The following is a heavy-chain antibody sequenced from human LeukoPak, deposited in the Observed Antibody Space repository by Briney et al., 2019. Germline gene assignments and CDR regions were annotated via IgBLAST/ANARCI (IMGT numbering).Heavy chain of an antibody. CDR2: IKQDGSEK. Sequence: TGGSLRLSCAASGFTFSSYWMSWVRQAPGKGLEWVANIKQDGSEKYYVDSVKGRFTISRDNAKNSLYLQMNSLRAEHTAVYYCARDSPNYYYYYYMDVWGKGTTVTVSS. CDR3: ARDSPNYYYYYYMDV. V-gene: IGHV3-7*01. J-gene: IGHJ6*03. CDR1: GFTFSSYW.